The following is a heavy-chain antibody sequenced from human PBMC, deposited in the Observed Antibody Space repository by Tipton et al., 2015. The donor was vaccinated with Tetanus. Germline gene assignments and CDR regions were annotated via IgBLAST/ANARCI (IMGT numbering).Heavy chain of an antibody. CDR1: GGSISSYH. V-gene: IGHV4-59*01. CDR3: AREKGMDV. CDR2: ISFSGTT. Sequence: TLSLTCTVSGGSISSYHWSWIRQPPGKGLEWIGYISFSGTTSYNFSLKGRVTISLDTSKNQFSLKMTSVTAADTAVYYCAREKGMDVWGRGTTAIVSS. J-gene: IGHJ6*02.